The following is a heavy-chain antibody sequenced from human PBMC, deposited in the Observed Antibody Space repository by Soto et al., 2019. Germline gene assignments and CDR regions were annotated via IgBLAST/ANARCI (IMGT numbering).Heavy chain of an antibody. CDR3: ARAQRGYSSSPQHPKTNWFDP. V-gene: IGHV4-30-4*01. CDR1: GGSISSGDYY. J-gene: IGHJ5*02. D-gene: IGHD6-13*01. CDR2: IYYSGST. Sequence: SETLSLTCTVSGGSISSGDYYWSWIRQPPGKGLEWIGYIYYSGSTYYNPSLKSRVTISVDTSKNQFSLKLSSVTAADTAVYYCARAQRGYSSSPQHPKTNWFDPWGQGTLVTVSS.